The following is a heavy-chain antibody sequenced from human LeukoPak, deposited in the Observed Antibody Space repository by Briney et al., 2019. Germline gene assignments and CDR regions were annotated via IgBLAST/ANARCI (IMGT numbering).Heavy chain of an antibody. Sequence: GGSLRLSCAASGFTFSNYAMSWVRQAPGKGLEWVSAISGSGRSTYYADSVKGRFTISRDSSKNTLFLQMNSLRAEDTAVYYCAGYNCSSTTCYTGGFDYWGQGTLVTVSS. D-gene: IGHD2-2*02. J-gene: IGHJ4*02. CDR3: AGYNCSSTTCYTGGFDY. V-gene: IGHV3-23*01. CDR1: GFTFSNYA. CDR2: ISGSGRST.